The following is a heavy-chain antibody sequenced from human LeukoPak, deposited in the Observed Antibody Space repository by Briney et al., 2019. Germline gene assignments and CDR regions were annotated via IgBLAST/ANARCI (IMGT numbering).Heavy chain of an antibody. D-gene: IGHD1-26*01. CDR2: IKSKTDGGTT. CDR1: GLTFSDAW. CDR3: TTRGGSFSIFDY. J-gene: IGHJ4*02. V-gene: IGHV3-15*01. Sequence: GGSLRLSCAASGLTFSDAWMSWVRQAPGKGLEWVGRIKSKTDGGTTYYAAPVKGRFTISRDDSKNTLYLQMNSLKTEDTAVYYCTTRGGSFSIFDYWGQGTLVTVSS.